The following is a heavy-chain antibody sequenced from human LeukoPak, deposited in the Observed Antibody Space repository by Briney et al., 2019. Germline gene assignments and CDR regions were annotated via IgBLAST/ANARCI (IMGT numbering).Heavy chain of an antibody. V-gene: IGHV4-59*01. D-gene: IGHD3-16*02. CDR2: IYYSGST. Sequence: SETLSLTCTVSGGSISTYYWSWIRQPPGKGLEWIGNIYYSGSTIYNPSLESRVMMSVDTSENQLSLNLTSVTAADTAVYYCARQTAYDYVWGSYRYFFDYWGQGTLVTVSS. CDR3: ARQTAYDYVWGSYRYFFDY. J-gene: IGHJ4*02. CDR1: GGSISTYY.